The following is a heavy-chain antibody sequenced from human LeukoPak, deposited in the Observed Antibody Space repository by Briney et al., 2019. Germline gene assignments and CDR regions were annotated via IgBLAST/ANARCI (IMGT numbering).Heavy chain of an antibody. CDR2: INSDGSST. J-gene: IGHJ3*02. CDR1: GFTFSNYA. CDR3: STGSGHAFDI. D-gene: IGHD3-10*01. V-gene: IGHV3-74*01. Sequence: PGGSLRLSCAASGFTFSNYAMSWVRQAPGKGLVWVSRINSDGSSTSYADSVKGRFTISRDNAKNTLYVQMNSLRAEDTAVYCCSTGSGHAFDIWGRGTMVTVSS.